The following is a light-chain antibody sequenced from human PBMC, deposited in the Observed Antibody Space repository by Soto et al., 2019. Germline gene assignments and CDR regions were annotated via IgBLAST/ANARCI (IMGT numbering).Light chain of an antibody. J-gene: IGKJ1*01. Sequence: DIQMTQSPSTLSASVGDRVTITCRASQSISSWLAWYQQKPGKAPKVLIYKASSLESGVPSRFSGSGSGTEFNLTISSLQPDDFATYYCQQYNSDSETFGQGTKVEMK. CDR2: KAS. CDR3: QQYNSDSET. V-gene: IGKV1-5*03. CDR1: QSISSW.